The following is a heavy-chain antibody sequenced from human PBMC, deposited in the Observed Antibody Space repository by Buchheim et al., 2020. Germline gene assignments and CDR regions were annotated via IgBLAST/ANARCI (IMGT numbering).Heavy chain of an antibody. J-gene: IGHJ6*02. CDR1: GGSISSGGYS. D-gene: IGHD3-22*01. CDR2: IYHSGST. CDR3: ASSDSSGYRGYYYYGMDV. Sequence: QLQLQESGSGLVKPSQTLSLTCAVSGGSISSGGYSWSWIRQPPGKGLEWIGYIYHSGSTYYNPSPKSRVTISVDRSKNQFSLKLSSVTAADTAVYYCASSDSSGYRGYYYYGMDVWGQGTT. V-gene: IGHV4-30-2*01.